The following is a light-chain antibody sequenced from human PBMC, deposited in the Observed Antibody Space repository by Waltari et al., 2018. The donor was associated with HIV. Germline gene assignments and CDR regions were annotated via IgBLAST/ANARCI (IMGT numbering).Light chain of an antibody. V-gene: IGKV2-30*02. Sequence: DVVMTQSPLSLSVSLGQPASISCKSSQSLVHTDGYTYLNWFRQRPGQSPRRLIYNVSNRDSGVPDRFSGSGSGTDFTLEINRVEAEDVGVYDCMQGTHWPPGYTFGQGTKLEIK. CDR2: NVS. CDR1: QSLVHTDGYTY. CDR3: MQGTHWPPGYT. J-gene: IGKJ2*01.